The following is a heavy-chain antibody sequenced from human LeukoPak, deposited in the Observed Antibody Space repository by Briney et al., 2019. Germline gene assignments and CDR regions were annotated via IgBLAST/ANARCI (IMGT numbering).Heavy chain of an antibody. D-gene: IGHD1-1*01. CDR1: GYTFTGYY. CDR3: ARGITTGAPY. J-gene: IGHJ4*02. CDR2: INPNSGGT. Sequence: ASVKVSCKASGYTFTGYYIHWARQAPGQGLEWMGWINPNSGGTNYAQKFQGRVTMTRDTSISTAYMDLSRLRSDDTAMYYCARGITTGAPYWGQGTLVTVSS. V-gene: IGHV1-2*02.